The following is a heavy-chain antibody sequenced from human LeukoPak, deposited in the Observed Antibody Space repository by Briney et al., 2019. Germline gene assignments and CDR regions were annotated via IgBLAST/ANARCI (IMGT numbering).Heavy chain of an antibody. V-gene: IGHV3-30*18. CDR2: ISYDGSNK. CDR1: GFTFSSYG. D-gene: IGHD5-12*01. CDR3: AKWANSGYGYFDY. Sequence: GGSLRLSCAASGFTFSSYGMHWVRQAPGKGLEWVAVISYDGSNKYYADSVKGRFTISRDNSKNTLYLQMNSLRAEDTAVYYCAKWANSGYGYFDYWDQGTLVTVSS. J-gene: IGHJ4*02.